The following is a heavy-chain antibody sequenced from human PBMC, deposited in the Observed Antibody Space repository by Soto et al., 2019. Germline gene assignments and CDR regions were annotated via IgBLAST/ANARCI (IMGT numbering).Heavy chain of an antibody. CDR2: ISAYNGNT. CDR3: ARDGSSSGWYNNWFDP. Sequence: GASVKVSCKASGYTFTSYGISWVRQAPGQGLEWMGWISAYNGNTNYAQKLQGRVTMTTDTSTSTAYMDLRSLRSDDTAVYHCARDGSSSGWYNNWFDPWGQGTLVTVSS. D-gene: IGHD6-19*01. V-gene: IGHV1-18*01. CDR1: GYTFTSYG. J-gene: IGHJ5*02.